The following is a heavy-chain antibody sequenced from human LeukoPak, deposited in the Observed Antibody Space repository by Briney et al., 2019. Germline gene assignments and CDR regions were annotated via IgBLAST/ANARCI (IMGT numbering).Heavy chain of an antibody. D-gene: IGHD7-27*01. CDR3: AKAPGPRTGALYWYFDL. V-gene: IGHV3-23*01. CDR2: ISGSGSNT. CDR1: GFTFSNFA. J-gene: IGHJ2*01. Sequence: GGSLRLSCAASGFTFSNFAMNWVRQAPGKGLEWVSSISGSGSNTHYAESVKGRFTISRDNSKNTLYLQLNTLRADDTAFYFCAKAPGPRTGALYWYFDLWGRGTLVTVSS.